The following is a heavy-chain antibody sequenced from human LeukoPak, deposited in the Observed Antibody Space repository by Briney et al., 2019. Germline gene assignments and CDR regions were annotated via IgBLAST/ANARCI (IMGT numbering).Heavy chain of an antibody. V-gene: IGHV1-69*05. CDR3: AREQYCSSTSCPNWFDP. Sequence: SVKVSCKASGGTFSSYAISWVRQAPGQGLEWMGGIIPIYGTPHSAQKFQGRVTITTDESTSTAYMELSSLRSEDTAVYYCAREQYCSSTSCPNWFDPWGQGTLVTVSS. CDR2: IIPIYGTP. CDR1: GGTFSSYA. J-gene: IGHJ5*02. D-gene: IGHD2-2*01.